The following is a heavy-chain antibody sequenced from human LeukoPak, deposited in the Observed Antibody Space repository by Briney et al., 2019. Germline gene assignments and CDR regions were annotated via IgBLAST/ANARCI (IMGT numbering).Heavy chain of an antibody. J-gene: IGHJ5*02. CDR3: AKDCLPLSVWGSYRNNWFDP. CDR1: GFTFSSYW. CDR2: IKQDGSEK. Sequence: GGSLRLSCAASGFTFSSYWMSWVRQAPGKGLEWVANIKQDGSEKYYVDSVKGRFTISRDNAKNSLYLQMNSLRAEDTAVYYCAKDCLPLSVWGSYRNNWFDPWGQGTLVTVSS. V-gene: IGHV3-7*01. D-gene: IGHD3-16*02.